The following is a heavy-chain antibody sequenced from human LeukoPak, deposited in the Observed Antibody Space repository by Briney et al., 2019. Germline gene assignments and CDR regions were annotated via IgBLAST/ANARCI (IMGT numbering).Heavy chain of an antibody. D-gene: IGHD2-8*02. J-gene: IGHJ4*02. CDR1: GFTVSSNY. V-gene: IGHV3-7*01. Sequence: PGGSLRLSCAASGFTVSSNYMSWVRQAPGKGLEWVANINQDGSEKNYVDSVKGRFTISRDNAKISLYLQMNSLRAEDSAVYYCVRGTYWYGYWGQGILVTVSS. CDR3: VRGTYWYGY. CDR2: INQDGSEK.